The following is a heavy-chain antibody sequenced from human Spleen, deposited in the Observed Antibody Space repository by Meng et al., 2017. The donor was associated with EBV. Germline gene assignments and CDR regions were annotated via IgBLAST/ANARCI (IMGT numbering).Heavy chain of an antibody. D-gene: IGHD5-18*01. CDR2: MSYGGNT. CDR1: GDCISRSDYY. CDR3: ARDRGDTNAYDFDY. V-gene: IGHV4-39*07. Sequence: VRESGPGLVKPSEALALRCSVSGDCISRSDYYWGWIRQPPGKGLEWIGSMSYGGNTYYKPSLKSRVTISVETSKNQISLQLSSVTAADTAVYYCARDRGDTNAYDFDYWGQGTLVTVSS. J-gene: IGHJ4*02.